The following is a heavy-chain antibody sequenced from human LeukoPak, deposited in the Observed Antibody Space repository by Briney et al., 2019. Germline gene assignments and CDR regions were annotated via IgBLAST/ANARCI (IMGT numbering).Heavy chain of an antibody. J-gene: IGHJ6*02. V-gene: IGHV1-8*01. CDR2: MNPNSGNT. Sequence: GASVRVSCKASGYSFTSYDINWVRLATGQGPEWMGWMNPNSGNTGYAQKFQGRVTMTRDTSISTAYMELSSLRSEDTAVYYCATWALSTPPPRVWGQGTTVTVSS. CDR1: GYSFTSYD. D-gene: IGHD2-15*01. CDR3: ATWALSTPPPRV.